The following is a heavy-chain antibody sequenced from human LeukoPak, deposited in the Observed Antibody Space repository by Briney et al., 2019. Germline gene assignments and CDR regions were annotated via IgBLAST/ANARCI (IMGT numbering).Heavy chain of an antibody. D-gene: IGHD1-26*01. CDR1: GGTFSSYA. CDR3: ARETLLGYFDY. V-gene: IGHV1-69*04. J-gene: IGHJ4*02. CDR2: IIPILGIA. Sequence: SVKVSCKASGGTFSSYAISWVRQAPGQGLEWMGRIIPILGIANYAQKFQGRVTITADKSTSTAYMELSSLRSDDTAVYYCARETLLGYFDYWGQGTLVTVSS.